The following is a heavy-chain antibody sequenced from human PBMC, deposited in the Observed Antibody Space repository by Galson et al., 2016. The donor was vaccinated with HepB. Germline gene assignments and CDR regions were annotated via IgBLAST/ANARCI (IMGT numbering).Heavy chain of an antibody. J-gene: IGHJ6*02. V-gene: IGHV5-51*01. CDR1: GYNFANYW. Sequence: QSGAEVKKPGESLRISCKGSGYNFANYWIGWVRQMPGRGLEWMGIIFPGDSDTRYSPSLEGQVTIPADNSLSTAYLQWSSLKASDTATYYCARTISLLRGVVRGMDVWGQGTTVTVSS. CDR3: ARTISLLRGVVRGMDV. CDR2: IFPGDSDT. D-gene: IGHD3-10*01.